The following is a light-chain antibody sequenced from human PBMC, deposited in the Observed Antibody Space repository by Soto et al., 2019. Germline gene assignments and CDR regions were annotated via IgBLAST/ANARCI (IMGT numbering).Light chain of an antibody. J-gene: IGKJ4*01. CDR3: QQYDSYPLT. Sequence: SQMTQSPSTLSASVGDRVTITCRASQNINTWLAWYQHKPGKAPKVLIHKASSLQSGVPSRFSGTGSGTEFTLIINSLQPADFATYYCQQYDSYPLTFGGGTKVEI. CDR2: KAS. V-gene: IGKV1-5*03. CDR1: QNINTW.